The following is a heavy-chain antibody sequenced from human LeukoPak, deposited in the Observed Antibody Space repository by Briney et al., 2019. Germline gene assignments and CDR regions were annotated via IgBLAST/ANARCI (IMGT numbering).Heavy chain of an antibody. J-gene: IGHJ6*02. CDR3: ARGINMWGIQNGHPQNYYYYGMDV. Sequence: GGSLRLSCAASGFTFSDYYMSWIRQAPGKGLEWASYISSSGSTIYYADSVKGRFTISRDNAKNSLYLQMNSLRAEDTAVYYCARGINMWGIQNGHPQNYYYYGMDVWGQGTTVTVSS. CDR2: ISSSGSTI. V-gene: IGHV3-11*01. D-gene: IGHD3-10*02. CDR1: GFTFSDYY.